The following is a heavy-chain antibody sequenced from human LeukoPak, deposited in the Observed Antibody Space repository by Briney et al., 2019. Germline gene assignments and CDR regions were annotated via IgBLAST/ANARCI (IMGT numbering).Heavy chain of an antibody. D-gene: IGHD1-26*01. CDR3: ARGMGATTWFDP. V-gene: IGHV4-59*12. Sequence: PSETLSLTCTVSGGSISSYYWSWIRQPPGKGLEWIGYIYYSGSTYYNPSLKSRVTISVDTSKNQFSLKLSSVTAADTAVYYCARGMGATTWFDPWGQGTLVNVSS. CDR2: IYYSGST. CDR1: GGSISSYY. J-gene: IGHJ5*02.